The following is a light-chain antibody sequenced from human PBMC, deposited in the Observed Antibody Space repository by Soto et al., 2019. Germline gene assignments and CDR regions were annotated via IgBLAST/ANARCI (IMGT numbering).Light chain of an antibody. CDR3: QQSYTILWT. CDR2: ASS. Sequence: IQMTQSPSSLSASVGDRVTIACLASQSIASYLNWYQQKPGKAPELLIYASSTLQSGVPSRFSGSGSGTEFTLTISSLQVEDFATYYCQQSYTILWTFGQGTKVDIK. V-gene: IGKV1-39*01. CDR1: QSIASY. J-gene: IGKJ1*01.